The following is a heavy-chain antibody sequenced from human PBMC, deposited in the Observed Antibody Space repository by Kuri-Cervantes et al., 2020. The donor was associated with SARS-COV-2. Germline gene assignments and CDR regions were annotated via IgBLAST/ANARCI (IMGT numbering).Heavy chain of an antibody. Sequence: SVKVSCKASGGTFSSYAVTWVRQAPGRGFEWMGRIIPLFGTTIYAEKFRGRVTITADKSTNTAYMEPSSLRSEDTAVYYCAIPYCSSSSCYDVTFDSWGQGSLVTVSS. D-gene: IGHD2-2*01. V-gene: IGHV1-69*06. CDR1: GGTFSSYA. CDR2: IIPLFGTT. CDR3: AIPYCSSSSCYDVTFDS. J-gene: IGHJ4*02.